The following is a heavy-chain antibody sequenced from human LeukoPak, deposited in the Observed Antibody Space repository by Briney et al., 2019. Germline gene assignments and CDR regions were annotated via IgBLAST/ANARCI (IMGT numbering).Heavy chain of an antibody. J-gene: IGHJ3*02. CDR1: GLTFSSYE. CDR2: ISSSGSSI. Sequence: QPGGSLRLSCAASGLTFSSYEMNWVRQAPGKGLEWVSYISSSGSSIYYADSVKGRFTISRDNAKKSLYLQMHSLRAEDTAVYYCAGDSHKFDSSGYYPDAFDIWGQGTMVTVSS. D-gene: IGHD3-22*01. V-gene: IGHV3-48*03. CDR3: AGDSHKFDSSGYYPDAFDI.